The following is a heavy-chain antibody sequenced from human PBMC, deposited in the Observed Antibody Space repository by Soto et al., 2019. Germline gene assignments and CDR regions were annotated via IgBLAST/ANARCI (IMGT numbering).Heavy chain of an antibody. CDR3: ARGGQDFWSGPFDY. Sequence: KPSETLSLTCTVSDGSISTYFCNWIRQPAGKGLEWVGRIDNSGNTNYNPSLKSRVTMSADTSRNQFSLKLNSVTAADTAVYYCARGGQDFWSGPFDYWGQGALVTVS. V-gene: IGHV4-4*07. D-gene: IGHD3-3*01. CDR1: DGSISTYF. J-gene: IGHJ4*02. CDR2: IDNSGNT.